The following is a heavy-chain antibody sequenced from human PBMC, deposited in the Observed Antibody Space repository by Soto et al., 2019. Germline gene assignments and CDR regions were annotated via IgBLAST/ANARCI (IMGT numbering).Heavy chain of an antibody. J-gene: IGHJ6*02. Sequence: QVTLKESGPVLVKPTETLTLTCTVSGFSLSAADVGVAWIRQPPGKALEWLAHILSNDEEVFSCSLRTRLTISKDTSRSQVVLTMSNMEPVDTATYYCGRIRGYCSGGCCYFYYFAMDVWGQVATVAV. CDR1: GFSLSAADVG. CDR3: GRIRGYCSGGCCYFYYFAMDV. CDR2: ILSNDEE. V-gene: IGHV2-26*01. D-gene: IGHD2-15*01.